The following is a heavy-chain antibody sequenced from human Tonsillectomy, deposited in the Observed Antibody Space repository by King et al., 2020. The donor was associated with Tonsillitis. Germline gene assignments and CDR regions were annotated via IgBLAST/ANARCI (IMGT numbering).Heavy chain of an antibody. J-gene: IGHJ4*02. D-gene: IGHD3-10*01. V-gene: IGHV3-30*03. CDR2: ISYDGSNK. Sequence: VQLVESGGGVVQPGRSLRLSCAAYGFTFSSYGMHWVRQAPGKGLEWVAVISYDGSNKYYADSVKGRFTISSDNSKNTLFLQMYSLRAEDTAVYYCARGLWCGELLYYFDYGGQGTLVTVSS. CDR3: ARGLWCGELLYYFDY. CDR1: GFTFSSYG.